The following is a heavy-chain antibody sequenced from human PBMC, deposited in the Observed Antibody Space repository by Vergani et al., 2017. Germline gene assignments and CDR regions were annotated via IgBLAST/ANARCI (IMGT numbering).Heavy chain of an antibody. D-gene: IGHD2-21*02. CDR3: ASDCPGAGGDCSAGWYFDL. CDR2: ISTFFGTT. CDR1: GSPFKNSA. J-gene: IGHJ2*01. Sequence: QVQLVQSGAEVKKPGASVKVSCKASGSPFKNSAFSWVRQVPGQGLEWMGRISTFFGTTDYAQKFQGRFTIIADKFTKTVDMQLSNLRSEDTAVYYCASDCPGAGGDCSAGWYFDLWVRGTLVTVSS. V-gene: IGHV1-69*13.